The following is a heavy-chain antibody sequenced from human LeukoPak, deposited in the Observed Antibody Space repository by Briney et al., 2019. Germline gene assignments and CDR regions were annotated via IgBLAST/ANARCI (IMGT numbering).Heavy chain of an antibody. Sequence: GGSLRLSCAASGFSFSGYSMNWVRQAPGKGLEWVSSITSSSSYIHYADSLRGRFTISRDNGKNSLYLQMSSLRAEDTAVYYCARDHNFYESGRGFDPWGQGTLVTVSS. CDR1: GFSFSGYS. D-gene: IGHD3-10*01. J-gene: IGHJ5*02. CDR2: ITSSSSYI. V-gene: IGHV3-21*01. CDR3: ARDHNFYESGRGFDP.